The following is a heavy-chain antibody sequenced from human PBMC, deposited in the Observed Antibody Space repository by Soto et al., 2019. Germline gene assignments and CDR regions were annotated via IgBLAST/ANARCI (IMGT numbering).Heavy chain of an antibody. CDR3: ARESLLWSSRGMDV. D-gene: IGHD3-10*01. Sequence: GGSLRLSCAAPGFTFSSYDMHWVRQATGKGLEWVSAIGTAGDTYYPGSVKGRFTISRENAKNSLYLQMNSLRAEDTAVYYCARESLLWSSRGMDVWGQGTTVTVSS. CDR1: GFTFSSYD. V-gene: IGHV3-13*01. CDR2: IGTAGDT. J-gene: IGHJ6*02.